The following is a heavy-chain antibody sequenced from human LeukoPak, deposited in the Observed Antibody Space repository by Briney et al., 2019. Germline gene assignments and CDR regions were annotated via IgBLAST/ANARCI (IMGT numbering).Heavy chain of an antibody. J-gene: IGHJ4*02. Sequence: GGSLRLSCAASGFTVSSNYMSWVRQAPGKGLEWVSIIYSGGSTYYADSVRGRFTISRDNFKNTLYLLMNSLRAEDTAVYYCATSGWWGYFDYWGQGTLVTVSS. D-gene: IGHD6-19*01. V-gene: IGHV3-66*01. CDR1: GFTVSSNY. CDR3: ATSGWWGYFDY. CDR2: IYSGGST.